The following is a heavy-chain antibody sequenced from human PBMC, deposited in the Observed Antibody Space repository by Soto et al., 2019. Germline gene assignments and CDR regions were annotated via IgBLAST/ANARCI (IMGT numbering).Heavy chain of an antibody. V-gene: IGHV3-23*01. J-gene: IGHJ3*02. CDR2: ISGSGDIT. Sequence: GGSLRLSCAASEFSFSNYAMSWVRQAPEKGLEWVSAISGSGDITYYADSVKGRFTVSRDNSKNTLYLQMNSLRAEDTAVYYCAKAGDWQPAAAFDIWGLGTMVTVS. D-gene: IGHD3-10*01. CDR1: EFSFSNYA. CDR3: AKAGDWQPAAAFDI.